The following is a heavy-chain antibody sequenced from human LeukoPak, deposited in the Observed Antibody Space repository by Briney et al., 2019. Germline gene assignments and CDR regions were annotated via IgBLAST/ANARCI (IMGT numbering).Heavy chain of an antibody. Sequence: PSETLSLTRAVYGGSFSGYYWSWIRQSPGKGLEWIGQIYHTGSTNYNPSLKSRVTILLDRSKNQFSLKLSSVTAADTAVYYCARDDFGVALGGVWGMGTTVIVSS. V-gene: IGHV4-34*01. CDR2: IYHTGST. CDR3: ARDDFGVALGGV. D-gene: IGHD3-3*01. J-gene: IGHJ6*04. CDR1: GGSFSGYY.